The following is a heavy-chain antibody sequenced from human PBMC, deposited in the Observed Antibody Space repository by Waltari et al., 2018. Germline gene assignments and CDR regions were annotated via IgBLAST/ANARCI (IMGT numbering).Heavy chain of an antibody. CDR3: ARDEVGSTYAFDM. D-gene: IGHD6-13*01. J-gene: IGHJ3*02. CDR1: GFTCSSYN. CDR2: ISYSNRYI. Sequence: EVQLVESGGGLVKPGGSLRLSWAASGFTCSSYNMNWVRQAPGKGLELVSFISYSNRYIYYADSVKGRFSISRDNAQSSLYLQMNSLRAEDTAVYYCARDEVGSTYAFDMWGQGTMVTVSS. V-gene: IGHV3-21*02.